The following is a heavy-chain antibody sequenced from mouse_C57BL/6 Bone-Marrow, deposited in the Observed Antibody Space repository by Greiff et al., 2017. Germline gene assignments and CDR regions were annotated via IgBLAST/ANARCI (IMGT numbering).Heavy chain of an antibody. CDR3: TTAITAVSRGYAMDY. CDR1: GFNIKDDY. CDR2: IDSENGDT. D-gene: IGHD1-1*01. Sequence: VHVKQSGAELVRPGASVKLSCTASGFNIKDDYMHWVKQRPEQGLEWIGWIDSENGDTEYASKFQGKATITADTSSNPAYLQLSSLTSEDTAVYYCTTAITAVSRGYAMDYWGQGTSVTVSA. J-gene: IGHJ4*01. V-gene: IGHV14-4*01.